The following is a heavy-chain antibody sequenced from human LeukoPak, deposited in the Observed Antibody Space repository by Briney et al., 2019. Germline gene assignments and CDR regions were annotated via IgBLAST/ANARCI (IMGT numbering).Heavy chain of an antibody. CDR3: VRGRRSSNGTLNWFDP. J-gene: IGHJ5*02. CDR1: GGSFSGYY. Sequence: SETLSLTCAVYGGSFSGYYWSWIRQPPGKGLEWIGEINHSGSTNYNPSLKSRVTISVDTSKNQFSLKLSSVTAADTAVYYCVRGRRSSNGTLNWFDPWGQGTLVTVSS. V-gene: IGHV4-34*01. D-gene: IGHD1-1*01. CDR2: INHSGST.